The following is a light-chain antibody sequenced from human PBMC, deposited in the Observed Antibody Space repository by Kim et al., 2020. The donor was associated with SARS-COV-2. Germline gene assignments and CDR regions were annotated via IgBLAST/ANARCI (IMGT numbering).Light chain of an antibody. Sequence: YVGDRVTITCRASQGIAKYLAWFQQKAGKAPKSLIYAAASLQSGVPSRFTGSGFRTDFTLTINSLQPEDVGTYYCQQYNTYPWTFGQGTKVDIK. V-gene: IGKV1-16*01. CDR3: QQYNTYPWT. CDR1: QGIAKY. CDR2: AAA. J-gene: IGKJ1*01.